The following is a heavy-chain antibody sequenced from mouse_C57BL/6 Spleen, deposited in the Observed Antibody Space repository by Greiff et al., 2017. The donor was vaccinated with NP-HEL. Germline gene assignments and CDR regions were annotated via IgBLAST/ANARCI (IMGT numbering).Heavy chain of an antibody. CDR2: IDPSGSET. CDR1: GYTFTSYW. V-gene: IGHV1-52*01. J-gene: IGHJ4*01. D-gene: IGHD1-1*01. Sequence: QVQLQQPGAELVRPGSSVKLSCKASGYTFTSYWMHWVKQRPIQGLEWIGNIDPSGSETHYNQKFKDKATLTVDKSSSTAYMQLSSLTSEDSAVDSCAKYPQSYGSSYHYAMDYWGQGTSVTVSS. CDR3: AKYPQSYGSSYHYAMDY.